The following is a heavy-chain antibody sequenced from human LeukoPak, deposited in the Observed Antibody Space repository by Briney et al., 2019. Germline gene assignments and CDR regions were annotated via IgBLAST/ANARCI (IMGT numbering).Heavy chain of an antibody. D-gene: IGHD3-3*01. Sequence: GGSLRLSCAASGFTFSSYWMSWVRQAPGKGLEWVANIKHDGSEKYYVDSVRGRFTISRDNSKNTLHLQMNSLRAEDTAVYYCAKALYPGVVPFDYWGQGTLVTVSS. CDR3: AKALYPGVVPFDY. V-gene: IGHV3-7*03. J-gene: IGHJ4*02. CDR1: GFTFSSYW. CDR2: IKHDGSEK.